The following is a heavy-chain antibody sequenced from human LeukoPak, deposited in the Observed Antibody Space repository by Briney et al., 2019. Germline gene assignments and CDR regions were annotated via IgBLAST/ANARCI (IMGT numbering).Heavy chain of an antibody. J-gene: IGHJ4*02. V-gene: IGHV3-48*03. D-gene: IGHD1-26*01. CDR2: ISSSGSTI. Sequence: GGSLRLSCAASGFTFSSYEMNWVRQAPGKGLEWVSYISSSGSTIYYADSVKGRFTISRDNAKNSLYLQMNSLRAEDTAVYYCARVGGGSHYFDYWGQGTLATVSS. CDR1: GFTFSSYE. CDR3: ARVGGGSHYFDY.